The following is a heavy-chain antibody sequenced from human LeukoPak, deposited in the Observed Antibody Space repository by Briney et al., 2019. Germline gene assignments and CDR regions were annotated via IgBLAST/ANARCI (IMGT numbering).Heavy chain of an antibody. CDR3: AKRVGMVRGVRASPYYFDY. CDR1: GFTFSSYA. J-gene: IGHJ4*02. Sequence: GGSLRLSCAASGFTFSSYAMSWVRQAPGKGLEWVSAISGGGGSTYYADSVKGRFTISRDNSKNTLYLQMNSLRAEDTAVYYCAKRVGMVRGVRASPYYFDYWGQGTLVSVSS. V-gene: IGHV3-23*01. CDR2: ISGGGGST. D-gene: IGHD3-10*01.